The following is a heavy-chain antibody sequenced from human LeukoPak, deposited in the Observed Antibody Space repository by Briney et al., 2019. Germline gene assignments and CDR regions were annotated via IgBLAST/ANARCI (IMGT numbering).Heavy chain of an antibody. CDR3: ARDQYYDALDI. Sequence: PSETLSLTCTVSGGSISSSCYRSWIRQPPGKGLEWIGIIYYTGNTNYNPSLKGRVTISVDTSKNQFSLKLSSVTAADTPVYYCARDQYYDALDIWGQGTMVSVSS. CDR2: IYYTGNT. D-gene: IGHD1-26*01. V-gene: IGHV4-59*01. CDR1: GGSISSSCY. J-gene: IGHJ3*02.